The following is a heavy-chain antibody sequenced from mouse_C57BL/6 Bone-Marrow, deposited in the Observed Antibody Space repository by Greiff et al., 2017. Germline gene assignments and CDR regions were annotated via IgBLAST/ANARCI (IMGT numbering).Heavy chain of an antibody. Sequence: VQLQQSGPELVKPGASVKISCKASGYTFTDYYMNWVKQSHGKSLEWIGVINPYNGGTSYNQKFKGKATLTVDTSSSTAYLELNSLTSEDSAVDYCAREVTTVYYVDYWGQGTTLTVSS. CDR3: AREVTTVYYVDY. D-gene: IGHD1-1*01. CDR1: GYTFTDYY. CDR2: INPYNGGT. J-gene: IGHJ2*01. V-gene: IGHV1-19*01.